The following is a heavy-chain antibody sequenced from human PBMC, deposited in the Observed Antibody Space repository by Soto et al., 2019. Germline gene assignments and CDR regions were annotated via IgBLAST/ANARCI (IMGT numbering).Heavy chain of an antibody. Sequence: PGGSLRLSCAASGFTFSSYSMNWVRQAPGKGLEWVSYISSSSSTIYYADSVKGRFTISRDNAKNSLYLQMNSLRDEDTAVYYCARTLAAAGTRWFDPWGQGTLVTVSS. J-gene: IGHJ5*02. CDR2: ISSSSSTI. V-gene: IGHV3-48*02. CDR1: GFTFSSYS. D-gene: IGHD6-13*01. CDR3: ARTLAAAGTRWFDP.